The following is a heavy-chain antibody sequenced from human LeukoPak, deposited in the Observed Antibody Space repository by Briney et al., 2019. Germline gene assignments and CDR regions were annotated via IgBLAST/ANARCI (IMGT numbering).Heavy chain of an antibody. Sequence: GGSLRLSCAASGFTFSSYSMNWVRQAPGKGLEWVSAISGSGDSTYYADSVKGRFTISRDNSKNTLYLQMNSLRAEDTAVYYCAKAAVGGIKGDYWGQGTLVTVSS. CDR1: GFTFSSYS. CDR2: ISGSGDST. V-gene: IGHV3-23*01. J-gene: IGHJ4*02. CDR3: AKAAVGGIKGDY. D-gene: IGHD3-16*01.